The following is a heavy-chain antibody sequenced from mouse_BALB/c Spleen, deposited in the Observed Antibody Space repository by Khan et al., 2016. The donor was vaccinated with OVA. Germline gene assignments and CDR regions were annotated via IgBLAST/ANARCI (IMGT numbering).Heavy chain of an antibody. Sequence: QVQLKESGAELARPGASVKMSCKASDYTFTGYSMHWIKQRPGQGLEWIGYISPSNAYTNYNQKFKDKATLTADKSSSTAYMQLSSLTSEDSAVYYCARDFHYYGSRGALDYWGQGTSVTVSS. CDR2: ISPSNAYT. CDR3: ARDFHYYGSRGALDY. V-gene: IGHV1-4*01. D-gene: IGHD1-1*01. J-gene: IGHJ4*01. CDR1: DYTFTGYS.